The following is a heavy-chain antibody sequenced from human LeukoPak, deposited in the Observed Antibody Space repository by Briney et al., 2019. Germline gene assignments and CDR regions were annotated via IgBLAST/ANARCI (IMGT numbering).Heavy chain of an antibody. D-gene: IGHD2-2*01. Sequence: ASVKVSCKASGYTFTSYDINWVRQATGQGLEWMGWMNPNSGNTGYAQKFQGRVTMTRNTSISTAYMELSSLRSEDTAVYYCASMGYCSSTSCYYYYYMDVWGKGTTATVSS. CDR2: MNPNSGNT. J-gene: IGHJ6*03. V-gene: IGHV1-8*01. CDR3: ASMGYCSSTSCYYYYYMDV. CDR1: GYTFTSYD.